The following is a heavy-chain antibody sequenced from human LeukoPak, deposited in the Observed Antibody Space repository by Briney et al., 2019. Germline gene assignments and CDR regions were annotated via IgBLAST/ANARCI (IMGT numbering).Heavy chain of an antibody. V-gene: IGHV1-2*02. CDR3: ARDYYGSRSSSFDP. CDR1: GYIFTGYY. D-gene: IGHD3-10*01. Sequence: ASVKVSCKASGYIFTGYYMHWVRQAPGQGLEWMGWINPESGGTKYAQKFQGRVTLTRNTSISTAYMELSSLRSGDTAVYYCARDYYGSRSSSFDPWGQGTLVTVSS. J-gene: IGHJ5*02. CDR2: INPESGGT.